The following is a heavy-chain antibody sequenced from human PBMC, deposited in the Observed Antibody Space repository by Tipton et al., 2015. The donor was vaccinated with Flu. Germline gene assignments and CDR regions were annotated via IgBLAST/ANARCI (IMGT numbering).Heavy chain of an antibody. D-gene: IGHD3-3*01. CDR2: INHSGST. CDR3: ARGLRGLRAEFWSGSPYPNHFDY. J-gene: IGHJ4*02. V-gene: IGHV4-34*01. Sequence: TLSLTCAVYGGSFSGYYWSWIRQPPGKGLEWIGEINHSGSTNYNPSLKSRVTISVDTSKNQFSLKLSSVTAADTAVYYCARGLRGLRAEFWSGSPYPNHFDYWGQGTLVTVSS. CDR1: GGSFSGYY.